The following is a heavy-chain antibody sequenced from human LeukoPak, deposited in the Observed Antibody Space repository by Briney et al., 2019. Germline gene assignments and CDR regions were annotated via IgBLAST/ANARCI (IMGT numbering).Heavy chain of an antibody. CDR1: GGSFSGYY. D-gene: IGHD6-13*01. CDR2: INHSGST. V-gene: IGHV4-34*01. J-gene: IGHJ4*02. Sequence: SETLSLICAVYGGSFSGYYWSWIRQPPGKGLEWIGEINHSGSTNYNPSLKSRVTIPVDTSKNQFSLKLSSVTAADTAVYYCARETSAAGEFDYWGQGTLVTVSS. CDR3: ARETSAAGEFDY.